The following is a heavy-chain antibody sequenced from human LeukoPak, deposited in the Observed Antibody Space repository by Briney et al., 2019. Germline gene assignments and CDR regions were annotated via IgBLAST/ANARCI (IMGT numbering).Heavy chain of an antibody. D-gene: IGHD3-3*01. V-gene: IGHV4-61*02. Sequence: SQTLSLTCTVSGGSISSGSYYWSWILQPAGKRLEWIGRIYSSGSTNYNPSLKSRVTISVDTSKNQFSLKLSSVTAADTAVYYCASTRNYDLWSGSGYFDLWGRGTLVTVSS. CDR1: GGSISSGSYY. CDR2: IYSSGST. J-gene: IGHJ2*01. CDR3: ASTRNYDLWSGSGYFDL.